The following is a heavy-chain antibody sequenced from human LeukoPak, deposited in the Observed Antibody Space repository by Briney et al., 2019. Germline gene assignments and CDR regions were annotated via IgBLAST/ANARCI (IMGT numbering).Heavy chain of an antibody. J-gene: IGHJ4*02. Sequence: SGPTLVKPTQTLTLTCTFSGFSLSTTRVGVGWIRQPPGKALEWLALIYWNADKRYTPSLKSRLTITKDSSKNQVVLTMTNMDLVDTATYYCSHRRYGDYGEEYFGYWGQGTLVTVSS. CDR3: SHRRYGDYGEEYFGY. CDR1: GFSLSTTRVG. CDR2: IYWNADK. V-gene: IGHV2-5*01. D-gene: IGHD4-17*01.